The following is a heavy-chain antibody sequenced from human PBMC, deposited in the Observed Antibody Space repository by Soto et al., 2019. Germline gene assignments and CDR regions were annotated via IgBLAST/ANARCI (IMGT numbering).Heavy chain of an antibody. CDR3: ARWTPRSYWFDP. D-gene: IGHD1-1*01. CDR1: GGSFSGYY. V-gene: IGHV4-34*01. J-gene: IGHJ5*02. Sequence: PSETLSLTCAVYGGSFSGYYWSWIRQPPGKGLEWIGEINHSGSTNYNPSLKSRVTISVDTSKNQFSLKLSSVTAADTAVYYCARWTPRSYWFDPWGQGTLVTVS. CDR2: INHSGST.